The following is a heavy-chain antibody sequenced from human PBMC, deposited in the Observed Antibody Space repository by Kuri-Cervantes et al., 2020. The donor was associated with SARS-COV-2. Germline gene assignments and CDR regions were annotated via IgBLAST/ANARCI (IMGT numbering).Heavy chain of an antibody. CDR1: GWSCSGYY. CDR3: ARGVVGYCTNGVCYRPYYYGMDV. J-gene: IGHJ6*02. CDR2: VNHSGST. D-gene: IGHD2-8*01. V-gene: IGHV4-34*01. Sequence: SQNLSLTCAVYGWSCSGYYWSWIRQPPGKGLEWIGEVNHSGSTNYNPSLKSRVTISVDTSKNQFSLKLSSVTAADTAVYYCARGVVGYCTNGVCYRPYYYGMDVWGQGTTVTVSS.